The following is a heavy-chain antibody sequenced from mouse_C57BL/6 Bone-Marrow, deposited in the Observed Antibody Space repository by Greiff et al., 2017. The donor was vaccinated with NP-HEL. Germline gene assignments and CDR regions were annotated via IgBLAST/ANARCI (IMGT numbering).Heavy chain of an antibody. CDR3: TSTGGFAY. V-gene: IGHV14-4*01. CDR1: GFNIKDDY. CDR2: IDPENGDT. Sequence: VQLQQSGAKLVRPGASVKLSCTASGFNIKDDYMHWVKQRPEQGLEWIGWIDPENGDTEYASKFQGKATITADTSSNTAYLQLSSLTSEDTAVYYCTSTGGFAYWGQGTLVTVSA. J-gene: IGHJ3*01. D-gene: IGHD4-1*01.